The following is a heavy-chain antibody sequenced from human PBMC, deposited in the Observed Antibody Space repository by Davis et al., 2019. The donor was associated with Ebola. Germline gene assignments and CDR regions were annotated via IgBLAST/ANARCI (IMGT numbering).Heavy chain of an antibody. D-gene: IGHD3-10*01. V-gene: IGHV4-4*02. CDR3: ARVRYYGSGSPIDY. J-gene: IGHJ4*02. CDR1: GGSISSSNW. Sequence: MPSETLSLTCAVSGGSISSSNWWSWIRQPPGKGLEWIGEINHSGSTNYNPSLKSRVTISVDTSKNQFSLKLSSVTAADTAVYYCARVRYYGSGSPIDYWGQGTLVTVSS. CDR2: INHSGST.